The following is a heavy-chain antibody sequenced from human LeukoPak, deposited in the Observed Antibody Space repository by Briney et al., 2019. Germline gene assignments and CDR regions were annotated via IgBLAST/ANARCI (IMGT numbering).Heavy chain of an antibody. V-gene: IGHV1-8*01. D-gene: IGHD2-15*01. J-gene: IGHJ6*02. Sequence: ASVKVSCKASGYTFTSYDINWVRQATGQGREWMGWMNPNSGNTGYAQKFQGRVTMTRNTSISTAYMELSSLRSEDTAVYYCARWIPGWYYYYGMDVWGQGTTVTVSS. CDR1: GYTFTSYD. CDR2: MNPNSGNT. CDR3: ARWIPGWYYYYGMDV.